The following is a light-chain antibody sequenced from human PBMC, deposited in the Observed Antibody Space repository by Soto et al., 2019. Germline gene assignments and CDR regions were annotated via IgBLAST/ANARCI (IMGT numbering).Light chain of an antibody. Sequence: IVLTQSPCALSLSPGESANLSCRASQCLXSSYVAWYAQKPGQAPRLLXYGASSRATGSPDRLSGSGSGTDFTLTIDRMEPDDFAMYYCQQYSDAPPTFGQGTKVDIK. CDR1: QCLXSSY. CDR3: QQYSDAPPT. J-gene: IGKJ1*01. V-gene: IGKV3-20*01. CDR2: GAS.